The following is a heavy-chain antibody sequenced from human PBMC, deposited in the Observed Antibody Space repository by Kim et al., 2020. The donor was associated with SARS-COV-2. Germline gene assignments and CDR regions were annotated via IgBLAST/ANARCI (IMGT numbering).Heavy chain of an antibody. CDR1: GFTFNTYS. CDR3: AGGDYGDYAKPFDY. Sequence: GGSLRLSCAASGFTFNTYSMNWVRQAPGKGLEWVSSISSSSDYIYYADSVKGRFIISRDNAKSSLYLQLNSLRAEDTAVYYCAGGDYGDYAKPFDYWGQGTLVTVSS. J-gene: IGHJ4*01. V-gene: IGHV3-21*01. CDR2: ISSSSDYI. D-gene: IGHD4-17*01.